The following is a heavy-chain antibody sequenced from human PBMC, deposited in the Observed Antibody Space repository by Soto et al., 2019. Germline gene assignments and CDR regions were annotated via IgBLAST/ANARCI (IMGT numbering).Heavy chain of an antibody. D-gene: IGHD3-10*01. V-gene: IGHV1-69*06. J-gene: IGHJ6*02. CDR2: IIPIFGTA. CDR1: GGTFSSYA. Sequence: GASVKVSCKASGGTFSSYAISWVRQAPGQGLEWMGGIIPIFGTANYAQKFQGRVTITADKSTSTAYMELSSLRSEDTAVYYCARGFPSITMVRGVGQDVWGQGTTVTVSS. CDR3: ARGFPSITMVRGVGQDV.